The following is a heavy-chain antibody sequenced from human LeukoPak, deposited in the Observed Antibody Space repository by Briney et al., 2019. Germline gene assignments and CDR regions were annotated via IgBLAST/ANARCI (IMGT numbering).Heavy chain of an antibody. J-gene: IGHJ3*02. Sequence: ASVKVSCKASGGTFSSYAISWVRQAPGQGLEWMGGIIPIFGTANYAQKFQGRVTITADESTSTAYMELSSLRSEDTAVYYCARYPTTSANYDFWSGYYISAFDIWGQGTMVTVSS. V-gene: IGHV1-69*13. D-gene: IGHD3-3*01. CDR3: ARYPTTSANYDFWSGYYISAFDI. CDR1: GGTFSSYA. CDR2: IIPIFGTA.